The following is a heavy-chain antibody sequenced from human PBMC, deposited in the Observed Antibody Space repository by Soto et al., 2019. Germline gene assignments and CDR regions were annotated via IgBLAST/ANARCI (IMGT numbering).Heavy chain of an antibody. Sequence: GASVKVSCKVSGYTFTRLHLNWVRQATGQGLEWIGWMNPDSGDTGFAQRFQGRVTMTRNTSIDTAYMELRSLRSEDTAVYYCATCSPGPLDHWGQGTLVTVSS. V-gene: IGHV1-8*01. CDR2: MNPDSGDT. D-gene: IGHD2-2*03. CDR3: ATCSPGPLDH. J-gene: IGHJ4*02. CDR1: GYTFTRLH.